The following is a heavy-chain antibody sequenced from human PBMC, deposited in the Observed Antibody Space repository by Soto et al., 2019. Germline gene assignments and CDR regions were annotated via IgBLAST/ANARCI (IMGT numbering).Heavy chain of an antibody. J-gene: IGHJ4*02. CDR2: ISHEGGTQ. V-gene: IGHV3-30*18. D-gene: IGHD1-26*01. Sequence: QVQLAESGGGVVQPGGSLRLSCAASGFTFSDYGIDWIRQAPGKGLEWVAVISHEGGTQYYADSVRGRFTVSRDNSKNILDLQMDSLRPEDTAVYFCAKEGSPKVSRWDDYLGQGTLVTVSS. CDR1: GFTFSDYG. CDR3: AKEGSPKVSRWDDY.